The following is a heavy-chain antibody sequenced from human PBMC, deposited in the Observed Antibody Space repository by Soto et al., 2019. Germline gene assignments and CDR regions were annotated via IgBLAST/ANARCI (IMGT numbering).Heavy chain of an antibody. Sequence: PGGSLRLSCAASGFTFNDYAMHWVRQAPGKGLEWVSLISWDGENEFYAASVKGRFTISRDNSNDILYLQMNSLRGEDSALYYCAKDFDWDGYSYYIDYWGQGTLVTVSS. V-gene: IGHV3-43D*04. CDR2: ISWDGENE. CDR1: GFTFNDYA. J-gene: IGHJ4*02. CDR3: AKDFDWDGYSYYIDY. D-gene: IGHD3-10*01.